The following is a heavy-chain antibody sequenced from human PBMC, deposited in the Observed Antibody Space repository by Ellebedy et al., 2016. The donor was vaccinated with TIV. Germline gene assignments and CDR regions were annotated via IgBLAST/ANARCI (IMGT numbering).Heavy chain of an antibody. J-gene: IGHJ4*02. D-gene: IGHD3-16*01. V-gene: IGHV3-74*01. CDR1: GFTFSGYW. CDR3: ARGDAYYSFDY. CDR2: ISSDGSNT. Sequence: GESLKISXAASGFTFSGYWMHWVRQAPGKGLVWVSRISSDGSNTIYADSVKGRFTTSRDNAKNTLYLQMDSLGAEDTAVYYCARGDAYYSFDYWGQGTLVTVSS.